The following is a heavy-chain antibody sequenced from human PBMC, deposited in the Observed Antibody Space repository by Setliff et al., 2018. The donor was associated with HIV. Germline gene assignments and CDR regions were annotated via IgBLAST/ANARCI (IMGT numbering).Heavy chain of an antibody. CDR3: ARGYYNFWSGYYDSRFPNPIDAFDI. CDR2: ISAYNGNT. CDR1: GYTFSSYG. J-gene: IGHJ3*02. Sequence: ATVKVSCKASGYTFSSYGISWVRQAPGQGVEWMGWISAYNGNTNYAQKLQGRVTMTTDTSTSTAYMELRSLRSDDTAVYYCARGYYNFWSGYYDSRFPNPIDAFDIWGQGTMVTVSS. V-gene: IGHV1-18*01. D-gene: IGHD3-3*01.